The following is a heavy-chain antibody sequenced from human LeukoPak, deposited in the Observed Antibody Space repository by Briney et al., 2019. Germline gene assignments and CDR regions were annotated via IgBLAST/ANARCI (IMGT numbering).Heavy chain of an antibody. D-gene: IGHD2-21*01. CDR2: IKSKTDGGTT. CDR1: GFTLDDYG. J-gene: IGHJ4*02. V-gene: IGHV3-15*01. CDR3: TTGPIVVVTAYFDY. Sequence: GGSLRLSCTASGFTLDDYGVSWFRQAPGKGLEWVGRIKSKTDGGTTDCAAPVKGRFTISRDDSKNTLYLQMNSLETEDTAVYYCTTGPIVVVTAYFDYWGQGTLVTVSS.